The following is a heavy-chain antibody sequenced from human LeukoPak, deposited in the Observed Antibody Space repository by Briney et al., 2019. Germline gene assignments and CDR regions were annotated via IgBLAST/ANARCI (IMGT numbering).Heavy chain of an antibody. D-gene: IGHD6-19*01. CDR1: GGTFSSYA. J-gene: IGHJ4*02. CDR3: AKDKSGWEPFSGNY. CDR2: ISGSGGST. Sequence: SCKASGGTFSSYAMSWVRQAPGKGLEWVSAISGSGGSTYYADSVKGRFTISRDNSKNTLYLQMNSLRAEDTAVYYCAKDKSGWEPFSGNYWGQGTLVTVSS. V-gene: IGHV3-23*01.